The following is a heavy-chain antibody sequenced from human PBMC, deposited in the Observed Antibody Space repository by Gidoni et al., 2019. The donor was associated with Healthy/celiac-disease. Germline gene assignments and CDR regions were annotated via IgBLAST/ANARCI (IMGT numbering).Heavy chain of an antibody. CDR3: ARGVAVADTGSFDY. D-gene: IGHD6-19*01. V-gene: IGHV4-34*01. CDR1: GGSFSGYY. J-gene: IGHJ4*02. CDR2: INHSGST. Sequence: QVQLQQWGAGLLKPSETLSPTCAVYGGSFSGYYWSWIRQPPGKGLEWIGEINHSGSTNYNPSLKSRVTISVDTSKNQFSLKLSSVTAADTAVYYCARGVAVADTGSFDYWGQGTLVTVSS.